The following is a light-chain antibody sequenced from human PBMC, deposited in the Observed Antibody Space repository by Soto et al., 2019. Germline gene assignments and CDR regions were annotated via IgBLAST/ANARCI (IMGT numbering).Light chain of an antibody. CDR3: QQYHNWPPWT. J-gene: IGKJ1*01. V-gene: IGKV3-15*01. Sequence: EIVMTQSPATLSVSPGERATLSCRASQSVSSNLAWYQQKPGQAPRLLIYGASTRATGIPARFSGSGSGTDFTLTISSLQSEDFAVYYCQQYHNWPPWTFGQGPKVQIK. CDR1: QSVSSN. CDR2: GAS.